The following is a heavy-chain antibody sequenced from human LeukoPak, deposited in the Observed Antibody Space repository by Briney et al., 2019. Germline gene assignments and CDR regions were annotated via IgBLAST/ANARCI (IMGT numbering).Heavy chain of an antibody. CDR1: GGTFSSYA. Sequence: ASVKVPCKASGGTFSSYAISWVRQAPGQGLEWMGGIIPIFGTANYAQKFQGRVTITADESTSTAYMELSSLRSEDTAVYYCARDHPLWFGELSFLWDIWGQGTMVTVSS. V-gene: IGHV1-69*13. D-gene: IGHD3-10*01. CDR2: IIPIFGTA. CDR3: ARDHPLWFGELSFLWDI. J-gene: IGHJ3*02.